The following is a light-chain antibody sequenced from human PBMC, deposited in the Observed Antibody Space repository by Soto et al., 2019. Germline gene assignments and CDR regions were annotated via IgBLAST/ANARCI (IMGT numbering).Light chain of an antibody. CDR3: LQYGSSPPT. J-gene: IGKJ4*01. V-gene: IGKV3-20*01. Sequence: EIVLTQSPGTLSFSPGERATLSCRASQSVYKNFLAWYQQKSGQAPRLLINGASHRATGIPDRFSGRGSGTDFALTIDSLEPEEFAVSFRLQYGSSPPTFGGGKKVAIK. CDR1: QSVYKNF. CDR2: GAS.